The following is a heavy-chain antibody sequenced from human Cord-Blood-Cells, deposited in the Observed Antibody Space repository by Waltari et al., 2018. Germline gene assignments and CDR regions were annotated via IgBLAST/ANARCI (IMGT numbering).Heavy chain of an antibody. D-gene: IGHD3-10*01. Sequence: QVQLVQSGAEVKKPGASVKVSCKVSGYTLTELSMHWVRQAPGKGLEWMGGFDPEDGETIYAQKFQGRVTMTEDTSTDTAYMELSSLRSEDTAVYYCATDGITMVQGVIINAFDIWGQGTMVTVSS. CDR1: GYTLTELS. CDR3: ATDGITMVQGVIINAFDI. J-gene: IGHJ3*02. V-gene: IGHV1-24*01. CDR2: FDPEDGET.